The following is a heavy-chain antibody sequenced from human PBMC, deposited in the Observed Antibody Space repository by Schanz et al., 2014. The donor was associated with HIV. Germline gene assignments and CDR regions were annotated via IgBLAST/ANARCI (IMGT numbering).Heavy chain of an antibody. CDR1: GYSFTSYD. Sequence: QVQLVQSGAEVQKPGASVKVSCKASGYSFTSYDINWVRQAPGQGLEWMGWINPNSGDTDYAQKFQGRVTMTRDTSISTAYMELSRLRSDDTAVYYCAREGTAARQFYYYGMDVWGQGTTVTVSS. CDR3: AREGTAARQFYYYGMDV. CDR2: INPNSGDT. D-gene: IGHD6-6*01. V-gene: IGHV1-2*02. J-gene: IGHJ6*02.